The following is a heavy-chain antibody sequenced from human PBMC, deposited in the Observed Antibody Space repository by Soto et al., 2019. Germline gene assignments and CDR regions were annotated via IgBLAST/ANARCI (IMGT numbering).Heavy chain of an antibody. Sequence: ETLSLSCAASGFIFRNYAMSWVRQAPGKGLEWVSAISGSAGSRYYADSVKGRFTISRDNSKNTLYLQMNSLRAEDTAVYYCAKDYDSSGYGGFDYWGQGTLVTVSS. D-gene: IGHD3-22*01. V-gene: IGHV3-23*01. CDR3: AKDYDSSGYGGFDY. J-gene: IGHJ4*02. CDR2: ISGSAGSR. CDR1: GFIFRNYA.